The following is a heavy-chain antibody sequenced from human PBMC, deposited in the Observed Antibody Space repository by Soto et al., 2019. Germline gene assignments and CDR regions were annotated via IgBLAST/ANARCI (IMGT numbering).Heavy chain of an antibody. CDR1: GFTFSSYA. V-gene: IGHV3-23*01. CDR3: AKTLNSGATNKGYYYGMDV. Sequence: GGSLRLSCAASGFTFSSYAMSWVRQAPGKGLEWVSAISGSGGSTYYADSVKGRFTISRDNSKNTLYLQMNSLRAEDTAVYYCAKTLNSGATNKGYYYGMDVWGQGTTVTVSS. CDR2: ISGSGGST. J-gene: IGHJ6*02. D-gene: IGHD5-12*01.